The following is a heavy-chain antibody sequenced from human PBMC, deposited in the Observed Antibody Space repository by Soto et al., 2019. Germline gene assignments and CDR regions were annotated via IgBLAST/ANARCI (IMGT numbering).Heavy chain of an antibody. D-gene: IGHD3-10*01. Sequence: GXSVKVSCKASVYTFTGYYMHWVRQAPGQGLEWMGWINPNSGGTNYAQKFQGRVTMTRGTSISTAYMELSRLRSDDTAVYYCARDLKGYGSAFDIWGQGTMVTVSS. J-gene: IGHJ3*02. CDR2: INPNSGGT. V-gene: IGHV1-2*02. CDR1: VYTFTGYY. CDR3: ARDLKGYGSAFDI.